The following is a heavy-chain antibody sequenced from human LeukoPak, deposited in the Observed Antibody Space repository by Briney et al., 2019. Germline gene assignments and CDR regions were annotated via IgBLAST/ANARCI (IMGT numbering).Heavy chain of an antibody. D-gene: IGHD1-26*01. CDR3: ARTSGSFLLFDY. J-gene: IGHJ4*02. CDR2: IYYSGST. Sequence: SETLSLTCTVSGGSVNGYYWSWIRQPPGKGLEWIGYIYYSGSTSYNPSLKSRVTISVDTSKNQFSLKLSSVTAADTAVYYCARTSGSFLLFDYWGQRTLVTVSS. CDR1: GGSVNGYY. V-gene: IGHV4-59*02.